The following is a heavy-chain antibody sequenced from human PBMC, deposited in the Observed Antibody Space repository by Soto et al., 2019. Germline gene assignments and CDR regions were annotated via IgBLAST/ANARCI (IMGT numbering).Heavy chain of an antibody. CDR2: IYYSGST. J-gene: IGHJ3*02. V-gene: IGHV4-31*03. CDR3: ARLGPRGYCSGGSCARAAFDI. CDR1: GGSISSGGYY. D-gene: IGHD2-15*01. Sequence: PSETLSLTCTVSGGSISSGGYYWSWIRQHPGKGLEWIGYIYYSGSTYYNPSLKSRVTISVDTSKNQFSLKLSSVTAADTAVYYCARLGPRGYCSGGSCARAAFDIWGQRTTVTVSS.